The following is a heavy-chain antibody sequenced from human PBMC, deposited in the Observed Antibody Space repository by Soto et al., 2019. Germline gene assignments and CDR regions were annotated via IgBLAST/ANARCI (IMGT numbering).Heavy chain of an antibody. CDR2: IYHSGST. CDR3: ARVWTTVTNWFDP. V-gene: IGHV4-4*02. D-gene: IGHD4-17*01. J-gene: IGHJ5*02. CDR1: SASFSCPNW. Sequence: SESLYRTCAIPSASFSCPNWWSLVGESPGLVLEWIGEIYHSGSTNYNPSLKSRVTISVDKSKNQFSLKLSSVTAADTAVYYCARVWTTVTNWFDPWGQGTLVTVSS.